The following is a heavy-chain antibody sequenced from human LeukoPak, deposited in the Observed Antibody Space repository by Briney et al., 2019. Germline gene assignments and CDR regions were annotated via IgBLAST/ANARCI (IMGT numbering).Heavy chain of an antibody. CDR3: AKDGGYYGSGIYSSNFMDV. J-gene: IGHJ6*03. D-gene: IGHD3-10*01. V-gene: IGHV3-30*02. Sequence: PGGSLRLSCAASGFTFSSYGMHWVRQAQGKGLEWVAFIRYDGSNTYYADSGKGRFTISRGNSKNTLYLQMNSLRVEDTAVYYCAKDGGYYGSGIYSSNFMDVWGKGTTVTISS. CDR2: IRYDGSNT. CDR1: GFTFSSYG.